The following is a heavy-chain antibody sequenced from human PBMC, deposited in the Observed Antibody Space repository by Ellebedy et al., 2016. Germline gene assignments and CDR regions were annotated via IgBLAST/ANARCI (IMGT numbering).Heavy chain of an antibody. CDR2: IYAGGST. D-gene: IGHD2-8*01. V-gene: IGHV4-61*02. CDR3: ARLQTRYCSNGVCPLFDY. Sequence: SETLSLXXTVSGDALTSGTFYWSWVRQPSGKGLEWMGRIYAGGSTTYNPSVQSRVSMSVDTSTNQFSLKLSSVSAADTAVYFCARLQTRYCSNGVCPLFDYWGQGTLVTVSS. CDR1: GDALTSGTFY. J-gene: IGHJ4*02.